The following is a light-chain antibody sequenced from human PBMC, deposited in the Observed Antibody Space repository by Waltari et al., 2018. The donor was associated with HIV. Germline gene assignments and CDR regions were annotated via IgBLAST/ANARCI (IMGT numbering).Light chain of an antibody. J-gene: IGKJ5*01. CDR3: QQYNKGPLGIT. CDR2: GAT. Sequence: EIVMTQSPATLSVSPGGRATLFCRASQSVSSNLAWYQKKPGQGPRLLIYGATTRATGFPARFGGSGSGTEFTLTISSLQSEDFGVYYCQQYNKGPLGITFGQGTRLEI. CDR1: QSVSSN. V-gene: IGKV3-15*01.